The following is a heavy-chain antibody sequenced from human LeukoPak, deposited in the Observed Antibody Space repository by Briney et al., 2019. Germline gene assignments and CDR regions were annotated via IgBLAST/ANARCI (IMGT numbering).Heavy chain of an antibody. CDR1: GGSFSGYY. Sequence: HPSETLSLTCAVYGGSFSGYYWSWIRQPPGKGLEWIGYIYYSGSTNYNPSLKSRVTISVDTSKNQFSLKLSSVTAADTAVYYCARDGVVVVAADHYYYYGMDVWGQGTTVTVSS. CDR2: IYYSGST. J-gene: IGHJ6*02. CDR3: ARDGVVVVAADHYYYYGMDV. V-gene: IGHV4-59*01. D-gene: IGHD2-15*01.